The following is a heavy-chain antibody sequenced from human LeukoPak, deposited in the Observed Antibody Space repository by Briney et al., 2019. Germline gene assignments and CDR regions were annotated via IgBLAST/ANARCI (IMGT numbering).Heavy chain of an antibody. CDR1: GFSLSIYA. D-gene: IGHD2-15*01. CDR2: ISNSCRHT. Sequence: GGCLRVSCAASGFSLSIYATSWVRQALGKGLGWVSNISNSCRHTYYAVSVGGRFTIYRDGSKNTVFLQMNSLRAEDTALYYCEKTRGYCTGGSYYGDYWRQGTLVTVCS. V-gene: IGHV3-23*01. CDR3: EKTRGYCTGGSYYGDY. J-gene: IGHJ4*02.